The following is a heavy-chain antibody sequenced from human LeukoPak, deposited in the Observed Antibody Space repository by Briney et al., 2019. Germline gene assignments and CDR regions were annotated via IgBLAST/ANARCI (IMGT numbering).Heavy chain of an antibody. CDR2: ISAYNGNT. CDR3: ARSIVVVPAAQPVDI. D-gene: IGHD2-2*01. Sequence: RASVKVSCKASGYTFTSYGISWVRQAPGQGLEWMGWISAYNGNTNYAQKLQGRVTMTTDTSTSTAYMELRSLRSDDTAVYYCARSIVVVPAAQPVDIWGQGTMVTVSS. V-gene: IGHV1-18*01. CDR1: GYTFTSYG. J-gene: IGHJ3*02.